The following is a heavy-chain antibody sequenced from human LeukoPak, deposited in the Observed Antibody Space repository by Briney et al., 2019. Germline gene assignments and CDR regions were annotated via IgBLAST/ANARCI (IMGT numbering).Heavy chain of an antibody. CDR3: ATTNSSSWYRLNNWFDP. CDR1: GYTLTELS. Sequence: ASVKVSCKVSGYTLTELSMHWVRQAPGKGLEWMGGFDPEDGETIYAQKFQGGVTMTEDTSTDTAYMGLSSLRSEDTAVYYCATTNSSSWYRLNNWFDPWGQGTLVTVSS. D-gene: IGHD6-13*01. CDR2: FDPEDGET. J-gene: IGHJ5*02. V-gene: IGHV1-24*01.